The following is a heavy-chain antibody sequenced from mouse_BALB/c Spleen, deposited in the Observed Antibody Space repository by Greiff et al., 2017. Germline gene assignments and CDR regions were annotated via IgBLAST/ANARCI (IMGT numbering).Heavy chain of an antibody. D-gene: IGHD1-1*01. Sequence: QVTLKVSGPGILQPSQTLSLTCSFSGFSLSTSGMGVSWIRQPSGKGLEWLAHIYWDDDKRYNPSLKSRLTISKDTSRNQVFLKITSVDTADTATYYCARRDYYGSSYPAWFAYWGQGTLVTVSA. CDR2: IYWDDDK. V-gene: IGHV8-12*01. CDR1: GFSLSTSGMG. J-gene: IGHJ3*01. CDR3: ARRDYYGSSYPAWFAY.